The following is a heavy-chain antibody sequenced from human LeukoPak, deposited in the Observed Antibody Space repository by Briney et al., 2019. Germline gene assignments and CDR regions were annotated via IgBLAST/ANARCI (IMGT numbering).Heavy chain of an antibody. D-gene: IGHD6-13*01. CDR1: GGSISNTYW. Sequence: SETLSLTCVVSGGSISNTYWWTWVRQPPGKGLEWIGEIYHSGSTNYNPSLKSRVTISVDTSKNQFSLKLSSVTAADTAVYYCARQNSSSWLKRLFDYWGQGTLVTVSS. J-gene: IGHJ4*02. V-gene: IGHV4-4*02. CDR2: IYHSGST. CDR3: ARQNSSSWLKRLFDY.